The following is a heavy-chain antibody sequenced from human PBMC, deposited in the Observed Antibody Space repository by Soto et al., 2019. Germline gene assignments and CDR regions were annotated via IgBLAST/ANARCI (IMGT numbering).Heavy chain of an antibody. D-gene: IGHD3-16*01. CDR2: IYYSRST. CDR1: GGSISNYY. Sequence: PSETLSLTCTVSGGSISNYYWSWLRQPPGKGLEWIGHIYYSRSTNYNPSLKSRLTISVDTSKNQFSLKLDSVTAADTAVYYCARVRYELGVRYYFYGMDVWGQGTTVTVSS. J-gene: IGHJ6*02. CDR3: ARVRYELGVRYYFYGMDV. V-gene: IGHV4-59*01.